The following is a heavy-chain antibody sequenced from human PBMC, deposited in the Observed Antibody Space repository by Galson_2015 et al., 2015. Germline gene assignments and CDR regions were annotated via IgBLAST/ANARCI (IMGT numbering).Heavy chain of an antibody. CDR3: AREPSPAAGIDAFDI. D-gene: IGHD6-25*01. V-gene: IGHV3-7*01. J-gene: IGHJ3*02. CDR1: GVALSTYW. CDR2: IRQDGSER. Sequence: SLRLSCAASGVALSTYWMTWVRQAPGKGLEWVANIRQDGSERFYVDSVKGRFTISRDNAKNSLYLEMNSLRAEDTAVYYCAREPSPAAGIDAFDIRGNGTMVTVS.